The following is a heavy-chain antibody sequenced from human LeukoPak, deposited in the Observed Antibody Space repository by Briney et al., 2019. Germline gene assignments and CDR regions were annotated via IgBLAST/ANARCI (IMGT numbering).Heavy chain of an antibody. CDR3: ASRTPDDYYYYMDV. J-gene: IGHJ6*03. D-gene: IGHD2-2*01. CDR1: GASISSGSYY. Sequence: SQTLSLTCTFSGASISSGSYYWNWIRQPAGKGLEWIGRIYTSGSTNYNPSLKSRVTLSLDTSKNQFSLKLSSVTAADTAVYYCASRTPDDYYYYMDVWGKGTTVTVSS. V-gene: IGHV4-61*02. CDR2: IYTSGST.